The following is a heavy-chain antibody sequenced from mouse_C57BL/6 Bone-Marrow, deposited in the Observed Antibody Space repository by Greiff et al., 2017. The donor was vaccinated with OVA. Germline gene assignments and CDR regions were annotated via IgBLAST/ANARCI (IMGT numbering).Heavy chain of an antibody. J-gene: IGHJ4*01. Sequence: VKLQQSGAELARPGASVKLSCKASGYTFTSYGISWVKQRTGQGLEWIGEIYPCSGNTYYNQKLKGKATMTADKSSSTAYMKLRSLTSEDTAVYLCAGYLGGYYDMEYWGKGTSVTVSS. CDR3: AGYLGGYYDMEY. CDR1: GYTFTSYG. D-gene: IGHD1-1*02. V-gene: IGHV1-81*01. CDR2: IYPCSGNT.